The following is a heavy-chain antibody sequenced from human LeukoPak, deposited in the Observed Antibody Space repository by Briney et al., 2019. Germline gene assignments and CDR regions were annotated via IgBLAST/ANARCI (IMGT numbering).Heavy chain of an antibody. CDR3: ARVEDWCSSNSCYASATYHWFDP. D-gene: IGHD2-2*01. V-gene: IGHV4-34*01. CDR2: ISHSGST. CDR1: GGSFSDYS. J-gene: IGHJ5*02. Sequence: SETLSLTCAVYGGSFSDYSWSWIRQPPGEGLEWIGEISHSGSTNYNPSLKSRVTISLDTSKNQFSLKLTSVTAADTAVYYCARVEDWCSSNSCYASATYHWFDPWGQGTLVTVSS.